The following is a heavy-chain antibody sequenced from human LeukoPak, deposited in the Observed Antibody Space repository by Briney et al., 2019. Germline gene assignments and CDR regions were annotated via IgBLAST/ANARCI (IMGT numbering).Heavy chain of an antibody. CDR2: IISIFGTA. V-gene: IGHV1-69*05. Sequence: ASVKVSCKASGGTFSSYAISWVRQAPGQGLEWMGGIISIFGTANYAQKFQGRVTITTDESTSTDYMELSSLRSEDTAVYYCAREITGGATKNYYCMDVWGKGTTVTVSS. CDR3: AREITGGATKNYYCMDV. J-gene: IGHJ6*03. CDR1: GGTFSSYA. D-gene: IGHD1-26*01.